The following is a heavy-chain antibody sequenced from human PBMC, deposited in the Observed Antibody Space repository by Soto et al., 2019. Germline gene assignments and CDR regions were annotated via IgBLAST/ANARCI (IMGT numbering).Heavy chain of an antibody. CDR3: ARDHPHSYGVYYFAY. CDR1: GGSISNYY. V-gene: IGHV4-59*01. J-gene: IGHJ4*02. CDR2: VYSSGST. Sequence: QVQLQESGPGLVQPSETLSLTCTVSGGSISNYYWSWIRQPPGKGLEWIGYVYSSGSTHYNPSLQSRVTISADTSKNQVSLKVNSVTAADTAVYYCARDHPHSYGVYYFAYWGQGTPVTVSS. D-gene: IGHD5-18*01.